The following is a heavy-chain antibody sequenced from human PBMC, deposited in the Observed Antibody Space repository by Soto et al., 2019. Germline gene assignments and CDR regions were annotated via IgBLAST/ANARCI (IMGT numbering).Heavy chain of an antibody. CDR1: GFTFSNAW. V-gene: IGHV3-15*07. D-gene: IGHD3-22*01. CDR3: TTLTTSYYYDSSGYFSPA. J-gene: IGHJ5*02. CDR2: IKSKTDGGTT. Sequence: GGSLRLSCAASGFTFSNAWMNWVRQAPGKGLEWVGRIKSKTDGGTTDYAAPVKGRFTISRDDSKNTLYLQMNSLKTEDTAVYYCTTLTTSYYYDSSGYFSPAWGQGTLVTVSS.